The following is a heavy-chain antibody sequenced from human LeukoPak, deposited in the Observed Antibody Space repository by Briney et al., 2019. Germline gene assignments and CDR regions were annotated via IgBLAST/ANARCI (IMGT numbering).Heavy chain of an antibody. V-gene: IGHV3-30-3*01. CDR3: ARDPGGRDSSSCLDY. CDR1: GFTFSSYA. J-gene: IGHJ4*02. D-gene: IGHD6-13*01. CDR2: ISYDGSNK. Sequence: GGSLRLSCAASGFTFSSYAMHWVRQAPGKGLEWVAVISYDGSNKYYADSVKGRFTISRDNSKNTLYLQMNSLRAEDTAVYYCARDPGGRDSSSCLDYWGQGTLVTVSS.